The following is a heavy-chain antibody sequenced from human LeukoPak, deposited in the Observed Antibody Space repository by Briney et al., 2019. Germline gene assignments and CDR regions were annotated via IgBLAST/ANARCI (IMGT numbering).Heavy chain of an antibody. CDR2: IYYSGST. V-gene: IGHV4-59*12. D-gene: IGHD2-2*01. J-gene: IGHJ4*02. Sequence: PSETLSLTCTVSGGSISSYYWSWIRQPPGKGLEWIGYIYYSGSTNYNPSLKSRVTISVDTSKNQFSLKLSSVTAADTAVYYCARFASGVVPAAIDYWGQGTLVTVSS. CDR1: GGSISSYY. CDR3: ARFASGVVPAAIDY.